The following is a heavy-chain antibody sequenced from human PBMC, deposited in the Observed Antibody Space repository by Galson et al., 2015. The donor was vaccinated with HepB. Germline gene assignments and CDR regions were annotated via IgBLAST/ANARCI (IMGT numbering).Heavy chain of an antibody. CDR3: ARDRNIVVVVAATQAGYYYGMDV. J-gene: IGHJ6*02. D-gene: IGHD2-15*01. V-gene: IGHV1-69*10. Sequence: VKVSCKASGGTFSSYTISWVRQAPGQGLEWMGRIIPILGIANYAQKFQGRVTITADKSTSTAYMELSSLRSEDTAVYYCARDRNIVVVVAATQAGYYYGMDVWGQGTTVTVSS. CDR1: GGTFSSYT. CDR2: IIPILGIA.